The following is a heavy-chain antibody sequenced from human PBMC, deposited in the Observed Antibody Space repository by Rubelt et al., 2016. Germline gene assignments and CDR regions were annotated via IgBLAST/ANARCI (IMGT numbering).Heavy chain of an antibody. CDR3: ARDKQWLDCFDY. J-gene: IGHJ4*02. D-gene: IGHD6-19*01. CDR2: ISAYNGNT. Sequence: QVQLVQSGAEVKKPGASVKVSCKASGYTFTSYGISWVRQAPGQGLEWMGWISAYNGNTNFGQKLQGRVTMNTDTSTSTAYMELRSLRSEDTAVYYCARDKQWLDCFDYWGQGTLVTVSS. V-gene: IGHV1-18*01. CDR1: GYTFTSYG.